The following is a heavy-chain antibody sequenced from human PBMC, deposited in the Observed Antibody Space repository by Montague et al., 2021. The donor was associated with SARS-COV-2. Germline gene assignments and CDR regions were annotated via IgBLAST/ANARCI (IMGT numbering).Heavy chain of an antibody. D-gene: IGHD3-22*01. Sequence: SLRLSCAASGFTFNSHAVTWVRQPPGKGLDWVSTISSRGYYTYFADSVKGRFTISRDNSNSTVFLQMNSLRVEDTAVYYCAKVWGYYDSSGYYYVWGFDHWGQGTLVTVSS. V-gene: IGHV3-23*01. J-gene: IGHJ4*02. CDR1: GFTFNSHA. CDR3: AKVWGYYDSSGYYYVWGFDH. CDR2: ISSRGYYT.